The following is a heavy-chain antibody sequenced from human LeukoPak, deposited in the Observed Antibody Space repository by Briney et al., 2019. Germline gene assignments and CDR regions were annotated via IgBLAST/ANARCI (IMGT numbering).Heavy chain of an antibody. D-gene: IGHD2-2*01. J-gene: IGHJ6*02. CDR2: INHSGST. CDR1: GGSVSSGSYY. CDR3: ARGPPAKPGTGYYYGMDV. V-gene: IGHV4-61*01. Sequence: PSETLSLTCTVSGGSVSSGSYYWSWVRQPPGTGLEWIGEINHSGSTNYNPSLKSRVTISVDMSKNQFSLKLSSVTAADTAVYYCARGPPAKPGTGYYYGMDVWGQGTTVTVSS.